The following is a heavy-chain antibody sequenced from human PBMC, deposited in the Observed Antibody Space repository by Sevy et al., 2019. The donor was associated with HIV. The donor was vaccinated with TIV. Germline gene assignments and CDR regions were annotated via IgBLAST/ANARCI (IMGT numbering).Heavy chain of an antibody. D-gene: IGHD3-3*02. V-gene: IGHV3-23*01. J-gene: IGHJ4*01. CDR1: GFGLNGNA. CDR3: AKDILARAFDY. Sequence: GGSLRLSCAASGFGLNGNAMSWVRQAPGKGLEWVAAIHGGDDTTHYGDSVKGRFTISRDSFKNILYLQMDSLRVDDTAVYYCAKDILARAFDYWGHGTLVTVSS. CDR2: IHGGDDTT.